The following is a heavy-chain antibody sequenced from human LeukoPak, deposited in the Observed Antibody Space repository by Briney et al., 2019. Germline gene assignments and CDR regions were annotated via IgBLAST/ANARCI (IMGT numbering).Heavy chain of an antibody. CDR1: GDSISSGSYY. Sequence: PSETLSLTCTVSGDSISSGSYYWSWIRQPAGKGLEWIGRIYTSGSTNYNPSLKSRVTISVDTSKNQFSLKLSSVTAADTAVYYCARARGVVYAHNAFDIWGQGTMVTVSS. V-gene: IGHV4-61*02. CDR2: IYTSGST. D-gene: IGHD2-8*02. J-gene: IGHJ3*02. CDR3: ARARGVVYAHNAFDI.